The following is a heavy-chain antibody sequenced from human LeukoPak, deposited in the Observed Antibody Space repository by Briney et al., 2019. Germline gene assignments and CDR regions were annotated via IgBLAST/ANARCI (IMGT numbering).Heavy chain of an antibody. CDR2: IYYSGSS. CDR1: GGSISSYY. Sequence: SETLSLTCTVSGGSISSYYWSWIRQPPGKGLEWIGYIYYSGSSNYNPSLKSRVTMSVDTSKNQFSLKLSSVTAADTAVYYCARMSTYWYFDPWGRGTLVTVSS. V-gene: IGHV4-59*08. CDR3: ARMSTYWYFDP. J-gene: IGHJ2*01. D-gene: IGHD2-2*01.